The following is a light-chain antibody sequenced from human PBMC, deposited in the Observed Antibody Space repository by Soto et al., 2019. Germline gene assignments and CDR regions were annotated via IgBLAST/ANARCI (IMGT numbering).Light chain of an antibody. CDR2: GAS. CDR1: QSVSSSY. Sequence: IVLTQSPGTLSLSPGERATLSCRASQSVSSSYLAWYQQKPGQAPRLLIYGASSRATGIPDRFSGSRSGTDFTLTISRLEPEDFAVYYCQQYGSSPPCTFGQGTKLEIK. V-gene: IGKV3-20*01. CDR3: QQYGSSPPCT. J-gene: IGKJ2*02.